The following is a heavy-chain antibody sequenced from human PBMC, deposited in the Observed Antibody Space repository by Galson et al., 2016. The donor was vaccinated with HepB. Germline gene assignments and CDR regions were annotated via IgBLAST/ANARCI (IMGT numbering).Heavy chain of an antibody. Sequence: SLRLSCAASGFTFSRYEMNWVRQAPGKGLEWVSYISSSGTTIYYADSVKGRFTISRDNAKNSLYLQMNSLRAEDTAVYYCAREPVRLDDLLTGPPKNPDYWGRGTPVTVSS. CDR2: ISSSGTTI. D-gene: IGHD3-9*01. J-gene: IGHJ4*02. CDR3: AREPVRLDDLLTGPPKNPDY. CDR1: GFTFSRYE. V-gene: IGHV3-48*03.